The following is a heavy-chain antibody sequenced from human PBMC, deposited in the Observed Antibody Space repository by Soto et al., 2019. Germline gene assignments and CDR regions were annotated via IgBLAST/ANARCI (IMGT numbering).Heavy chain of an antibody. Sequence: GESLKISCKGSGYSFTPYWMGWVRQMPGKGLEWMGIIFPGDSDTRYTPSFQGQVTISVDKSSTTAYLQWSSLKASDTAIYYCARTYNWNTALDYWGQGTLVTVSS. CDR1: GYSFTPYW. V-gene: IGHV5-51*01. J-gene: IGHJ4*02. CDR2: IFPGDSDT. CDR3: ARTYNWNTALDY. D-gene: IGHD1-20*01.